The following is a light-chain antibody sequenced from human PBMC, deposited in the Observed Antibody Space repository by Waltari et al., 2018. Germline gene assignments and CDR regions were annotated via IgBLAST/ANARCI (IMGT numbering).Light chain of an antibody. Sequence: DIVMTQSPDSLGVSLGERATINCKSSQNLLYSSDNKNHLAWYQQKPGQPPKLLISWASTLDSGVPDRFSGSESGTDFTLTISSLQAEYVAVYYCQQYYSTMYTVGQGTKLEIK. CDR2: WAS. J-gene: IGKJ2*01. CDR1: QNLLYSSDNKNH. CDR3: QQYYSTMYT. V-gene: IGKV4-1*01.